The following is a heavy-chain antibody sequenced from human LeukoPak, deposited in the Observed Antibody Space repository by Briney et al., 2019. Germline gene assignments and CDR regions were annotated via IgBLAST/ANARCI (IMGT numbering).Heavy chain of an antibody. CDR2: IYSGGST. CDR1: GFTVSSNY. V-gene: IGHV3-53*01. D-gene: IGHD3-10*01. Sequence: GGSLRLSCAASGFTVSSNYMSWVRQAPGKGLEWVSVIYSGGSTYYADSVKGRFTISRDNSKNTLYLQMNSLRAEDTAVYYCARGYYYGSGSYFDYWGQGTLVTVSS. J-gene: IGHJ4*02. CDR3: ARGYYYGSGSYFDY.